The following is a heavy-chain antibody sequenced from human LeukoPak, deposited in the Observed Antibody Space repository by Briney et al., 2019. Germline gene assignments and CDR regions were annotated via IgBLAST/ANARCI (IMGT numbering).Heavy chain of an antibody. J-gene: IGHJ4*02. Sequence: ASVKVSCKASGYTFTSYDINWVRQATGQGLEWMGWMSPDSGNTGYAQNFQGRVTMTSNTSISTAYMELSSLRSEDTAVYYCARGSFRGYCSSTSCYTVNYWGQGTLVTVSS. CDR2: MSPDSGNT. V-gene: IGHV1-8*01. CDR3: ARGSFRGYCSSTSCYTVNY. CDR1: GYTFTSYD. D-gene: IGHD2-2*02.